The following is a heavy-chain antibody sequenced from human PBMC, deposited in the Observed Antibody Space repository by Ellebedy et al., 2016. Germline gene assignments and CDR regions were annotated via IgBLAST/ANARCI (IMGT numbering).Heavy chain of an antibody. V-gene: IGHV3-23*01. Sequence: GESLKISXAASGFTFSNYGMSWVRQAPGKGLEWVATISGSGTSTYYADSVKGRFTISRDNSKDTLYLQMSSLRADDTAMYYCAKGTTTTYYGSGSYFDYWGQGTLVTVSS. CDR1: GFTFSNYG. D-gene: IGHD3-10*01. CDR3: AKGTTTTYYGSGSYFDY. J-gene: IGHJ4*02. CDR2: ISGSGTST.